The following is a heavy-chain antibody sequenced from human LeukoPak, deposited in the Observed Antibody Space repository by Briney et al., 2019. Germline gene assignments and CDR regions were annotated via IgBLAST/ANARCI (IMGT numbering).Heavy chain of an antibody. CDR1: GDSISSGGYS. V-gene: IGHV4-30-2*03. Sequence: KASETLSLTCAVSGDSISSGGYSWSWIRQPPGKGLEWIGYIYHSGSTYYNPSLKSRVAISADTSKNQLSLELSSLTAADTAVYYCARHVSGYVSSLPGYWGQGTLVTVSS. J-gene: IGHJ4*02. D-gene: IGHD5-18*01. CDR3: ARHVSGYVSSLPGY. CDR2: IYHSGST.